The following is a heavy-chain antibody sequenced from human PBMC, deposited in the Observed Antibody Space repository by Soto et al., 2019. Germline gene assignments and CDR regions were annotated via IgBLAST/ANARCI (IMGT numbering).Heavy chain of an antibody. CDR1: GFTFGDYA. V-gene: IGHV3-49*03. CDR3: TPDCSSTSCSWFDP. J-gene: IGHJ5*02. D-gene: IGHD2-2*01. CDR2: IRSKAYGGTT. Sequence: PEGSLRLSCTASGFTFGDYAMSWFRQAPGKGLEWVGFIRSKAYGGTTEYAASVKGRFTISRDDSKSIAYLQMNSLKTEDTAVYYCTPDCSSTSCSWFDPWGQGTLVTVSS.